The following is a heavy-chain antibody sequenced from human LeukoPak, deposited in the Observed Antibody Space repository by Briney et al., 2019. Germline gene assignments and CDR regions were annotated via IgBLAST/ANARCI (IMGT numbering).Heavy chain of an antibody. CDR3: ARVTTGGYYNC. J-gene: IGHJ4*02. D-gene: IGHD3-22*01. CDR2: IYTSGST. V-gene: IGHV4-61*02. CDR1: GGSISSGSYY. Sequence: SQTLSLTCTVSGGSISSGSYYWSWIRQPAGKGLEWIGRIYTSGSTNYNPSLKSRVTISVDTSNNQFSLKLSSVTAADTAVYYCARVTTGGYYNCWGQGTLVTVSS.